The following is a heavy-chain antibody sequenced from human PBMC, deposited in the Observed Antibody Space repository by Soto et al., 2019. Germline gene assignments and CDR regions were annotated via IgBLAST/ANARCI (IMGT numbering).Heavy chain of an antibody. CDR1: GFTFSSYE. D-gene: IGHD3-16*01. CDR3: ARGSYGGSRYCYYYGMDV. J-gene: IGHJ6*02. CDR2: ISSSGRTI. Sequence: EVQLVASGGGLVQPGGSLRLSCAASGFTFSSYEMNWVRKAPGKGLELVSNISSSGRTIYYADSVKGRFTISRDNAKNSLYLHMNSLRGEDTAVYYCARGSYGGSRYCYYYGMDVWGQGTTVTVSS. V-gene: IGHV3-48*03.